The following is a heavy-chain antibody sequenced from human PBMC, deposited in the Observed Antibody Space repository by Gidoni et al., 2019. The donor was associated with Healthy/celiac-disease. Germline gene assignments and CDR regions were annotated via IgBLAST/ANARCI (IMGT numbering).Heavy chain of an antibody. J-gene: IGHJ4*02. V-gene: IGHV3-30*18. CDR1: GFTFSSYG. D-gene: IGHD3-10*01. CDR3: AKVRLTRGRGSGALDY. CDR2: ISYDGSNK. Sequence: QVQLVESGGGVVQPGRSLRLSCAASGFTFSSYGMHWVRQAPGKGLEWVAVISYDGSNKYYADSVKGRFTISRDNSKNTLYLQMNSLRAEDTAVYYCAKVRLTRGRGSGALDYWGQGTLVTVSS.